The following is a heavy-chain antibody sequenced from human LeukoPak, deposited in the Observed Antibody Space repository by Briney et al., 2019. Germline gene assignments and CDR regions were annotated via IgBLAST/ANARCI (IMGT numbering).Heavy chain of an antibody. V-gene: IGHV3-53*01. Sequence: GSLRLSCAASGFTVSSNYMSWVRQAPGKGLEWVSVIYSGGSTYYADSVKGRFTISRDNSKNTLYLQMNSLRAEDTAVYYCARDIGYCSGGSCYSGYYYYGMDVWGQGTTVTVSS. J-gene: IGHJ6*02. CDR1: GFTVSSNY. CDR3: ARDIGYCSGGSCYSGYYYYGMDV. CDR2: IYSGGST. D-gene: IGHD2-15*01.